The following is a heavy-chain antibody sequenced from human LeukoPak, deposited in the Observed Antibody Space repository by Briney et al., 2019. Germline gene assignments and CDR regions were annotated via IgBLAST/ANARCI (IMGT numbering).Heavy chain of an antibody. J-gene: IGHJ4*02. V-gene: IGHV3-21*06. Sequence: GGSLRLSCVASGFTFRTYNMNWVRQAPGKGLEWVSFISKTTANIYYGDGMRGRFTISRDNAKNSIHLQMSSLRVDDSGVYYCVRGDGDLFDFWGQGTLVSVSS. D-gene: IGHD4-17*01. CDR1: GFTFRTYN. CDR2: ISKTTANI. CDR3: VRGDGDLFDF.